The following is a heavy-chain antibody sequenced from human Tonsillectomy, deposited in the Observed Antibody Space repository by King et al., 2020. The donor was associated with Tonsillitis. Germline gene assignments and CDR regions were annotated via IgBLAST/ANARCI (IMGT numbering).Heavy chain of an antibody. V-gene: IGHV3-30-3*01. D-gene: IGHD1-14*01. CDR2: ISYDGSNK. Sequence: VQLVESGGGVVQPGKSLRLSCAASGFGFSIYAMHWVRQAPGKGLEWVAVISYDGSNKYYADSVKGRFTISSNNSKNTLYLQMNSLRAEDTAVYYCARGYNWNHDGGYYFDYWGQGTLVTVSS. CDR1: GFGFSIYA. J-gene: IGHJ4*02. CDR3: ARGYNWNHDGGYYFDY.